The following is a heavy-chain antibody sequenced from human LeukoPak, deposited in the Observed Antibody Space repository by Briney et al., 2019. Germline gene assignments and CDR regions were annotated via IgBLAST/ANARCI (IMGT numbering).Heavy chain of an antibody. J-gene: IGHJ5*02. CDR1: SGSLSDYF. Sequence: SDTLSLTCPVYSGSLSDYFWSWIRQSPGKGLEWIGEINHSGSTKYNSSIKSRVTISVDTSKNQFSLRLSSVTAADTAVYYCAREGTTDSSTWYMSWFDPWGQGTLVTVSS. V-gene: IGHV4-34*01. CDR3: AREGTTDSSTWYMSWFDP. D-gene: IGHD6-13*01. CDR2: INHSGST.